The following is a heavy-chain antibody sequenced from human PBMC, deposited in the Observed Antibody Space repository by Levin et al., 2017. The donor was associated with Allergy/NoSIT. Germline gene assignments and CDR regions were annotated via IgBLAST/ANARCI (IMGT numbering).Heavy chain of an antibody. Sequence: SQTLSLTCTVSGGSISSYYWSWIRQPPGKGLEWIGYIYYSGSTNYNPSLKSRVTISVDTSKNQFSLKLSSVTAADTAVYYCARVVYDYVWGSDRPLTYFDYWGQGTLVTVSS. J-gene: IGHJ4*02. D-gene: IGHD3-16*02. CDR2: IYYSGST. CDR1: GGSISSYY. V-gene: IGHV4-59*01. CDR3: ARVVYDYVWGSDRPLTYFDY.